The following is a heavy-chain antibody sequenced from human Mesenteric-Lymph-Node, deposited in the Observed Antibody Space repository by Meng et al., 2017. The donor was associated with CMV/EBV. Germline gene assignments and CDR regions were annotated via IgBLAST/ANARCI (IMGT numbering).Heavy chain of an antibody. CDR1: AYSFSDFW. Sequence: SAYSFSDFWIGWVRQMPGKGLEWMGIIHPGDSDTRYSPSFQGQVTISADKSINTAYLQWSSLRASDTAIYYCARHGLYETMGGYDYWGQGTLVTVSS. D-gene: IGHD3-16*01. J-gene: IGHJ4*02. CDR2: IHPGDSDT. CDR3: ARHGLYETMGGYDY. V-gene: IGHV5-51*01.